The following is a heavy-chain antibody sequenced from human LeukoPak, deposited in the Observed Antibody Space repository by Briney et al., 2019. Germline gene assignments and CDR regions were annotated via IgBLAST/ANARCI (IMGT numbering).Heavy chain of an antibody. J-gene: IGHJ4*02. V-gene: IGHV1-8*01. Sequence: ASVKVSCKASGYTFTSYDINWVRQATGQGLEWMGWMNPNSGNTGYAQKFQGRVTMTRNTSISTAYMELSSLRSEDTAVYYCARGPRVRRGYSGYYFDYWGPGTLVTVSS. CDR3: ARGPRVRRGYSGYYFDY. D-gene: IGHD5-12*01. CDR2: MNPNSGNT. CDR1: GYTFTSYD.